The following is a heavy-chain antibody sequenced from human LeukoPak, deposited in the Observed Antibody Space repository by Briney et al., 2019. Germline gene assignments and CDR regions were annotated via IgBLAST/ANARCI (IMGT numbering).Heavy chain of an antibody. CDR2: IYSGGST. V-gene: IGHV3-53*01. CDR1: GFTVNSSY. CDR3: ASGRGFY. J-gene: IGHJ4*02. Sequence: PGGSLRLSCAASGFTVNSSYMRWVRQAPGKGLEWVSLIYSGGSTNYPDSVRGRFTISRDNSKNTLYLQMNSLRVEDTAVYYCASGRGFYWGQGTLVTVSS. D-gene: IGHD1-26*01.